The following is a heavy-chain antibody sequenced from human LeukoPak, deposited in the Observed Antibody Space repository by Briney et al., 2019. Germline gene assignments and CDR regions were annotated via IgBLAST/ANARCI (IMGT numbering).Heavy chain of an antibody. D-gene: IGHD3-10*01. V-gene: IGHV3-23*01. CDR3: ARGPSITMVRGGQWYYYMDV. CDR2: ISGSGGST. CDR1: GFTFSSYG. J-gene: IGHJ6*03. Sequence: PGGSLRLSCAASGFTFSSYGMSWVRQAPGKGLEWVSAISGSGGSTYYADSVKGRFTISRDNSKNTLYLQMNSLRAEDTAVYYCARGPSITMVRGGQWYYYMDVWGKGTTVTISS.